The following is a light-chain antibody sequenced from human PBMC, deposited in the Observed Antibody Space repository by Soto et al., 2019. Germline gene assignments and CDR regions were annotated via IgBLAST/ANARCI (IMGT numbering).Light chain of an antibody. J-gene: IGKJ4*02. CDR3: QQFAGS. CDR1: QSVSPSS. CDR2: GAS. Sequence: EILLTQSPCTLSLSPGDRATLSCRASQSVSPSSLAWYQQRPGQSPRLLIYGASSRATGIPDRFSGRGSGTDFTLIISRLEPEDFAVYYCQQFAGSFGGGTKVDIK. V-gene: IGKV3-20*01.